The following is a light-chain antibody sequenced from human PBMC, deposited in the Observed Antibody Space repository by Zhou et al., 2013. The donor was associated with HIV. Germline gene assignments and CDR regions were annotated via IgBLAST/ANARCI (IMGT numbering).Light chain of an antibody. J-gene: IGKJ1*01. Sequence: DIQMTQSPSTLSASVGDRVTITCRASQSISSYLNWYQQKPGKAPKLLIYAASSLQSGVPSRFSDSGSGTDFTLTISSLQPEDFATYYCQQSYSTPCTFGQGTKVEIK. V-gene: IGKV1-39*01. CDR2: AAS. CDR3: QQSYSTPCT. CDR1: QSISSY.